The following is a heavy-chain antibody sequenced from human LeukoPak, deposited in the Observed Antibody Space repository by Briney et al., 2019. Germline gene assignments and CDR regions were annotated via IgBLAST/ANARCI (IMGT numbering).Heavy chain of an antibody. Sequence: GGSLRLSCAASGFTFSRYAMSWVRLAPGKGLEWLSGISGSGAGTFYADSVEGRFTISRDNSKNTLYLHMNSLTAVDTAVYCCARRLVVTASSHWYFDLWGRGTLVTVSA. CDR1: GFTFSRYA. V-gene: IGHV3-23*01. CDR2: ISGSGAGT. CDR3: ARRLVVTASSHWYFDL. J-gene: IGHJ2*01. D-gene: IGHD2-21*02.